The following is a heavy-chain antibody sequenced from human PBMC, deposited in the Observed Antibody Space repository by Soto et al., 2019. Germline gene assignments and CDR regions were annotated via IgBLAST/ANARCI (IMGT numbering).Heavy chain of an antibody. V-gene: IGHV4-59*01. J-gene: IGHJ4*02. CDR3: ARGIGYCSGSGCYSGGYYFDY. Sequence: SATLSLTCTVSGGSISSYNRSCLRQPPGKGLEWVGYIYYSGSTNYNPSLKSRVTISVDTSKNQFSLRLSSVTAADTAVYYCARGIGYCSGSGCYSGGYYFDYWGQGTLVTVSS. CDR2: IYYSGST. CDR1: GGSISSYN. D-gene: IGHD2-15*01.